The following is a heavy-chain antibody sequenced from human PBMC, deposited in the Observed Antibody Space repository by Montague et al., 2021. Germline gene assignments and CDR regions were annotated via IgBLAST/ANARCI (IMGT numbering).Heavy chain of an antibody. CDR3: AKRMAIYKQLYYFDY. Sequence: SLRLSCAASGFTFGSSAMSWVRQAPGKGLGWVSSIGGSGRNTYYADSVKGRFTVSRDNSKNTLYLQVNSLSPEDTAVYYCAKRMAIYKQLYYFDYWGQGALV. CDR1: GFTFGSSA. CDR2: IGGSGRNT. J-gene: IGHJ4*02. V-gene: IGHV3-23*01. D-gene: IGHD5-24*01.